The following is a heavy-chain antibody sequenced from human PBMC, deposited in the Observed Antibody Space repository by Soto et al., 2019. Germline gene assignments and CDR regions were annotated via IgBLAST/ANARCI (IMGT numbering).Heavy chain of an antibody. Sequence: SETLSLTCSVSGASVAGGSYYWCWVRQPPGKGLEWIGYIPSRGRPFYNPALTSRGTISADTSKNQLSLQLTSVTAADTAVYYCARDTYSGYDFGPWCQGTLVTV. J-gene: IGHJ5*02. V-gene: IGHV4-30-4*01. D-gene: IGHD5-12*01. CDR3: ARDTYSGYDFGP. CDR2: IPSRGRP. CDR1: GASVAGGSYY.